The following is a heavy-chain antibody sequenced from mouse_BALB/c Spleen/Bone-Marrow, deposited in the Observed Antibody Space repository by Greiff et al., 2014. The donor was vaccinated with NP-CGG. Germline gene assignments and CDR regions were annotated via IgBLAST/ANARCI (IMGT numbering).Heavy chain of an antibody. V-gene: IGHV5-6*01. CDR2: ISSGGSYT. CDR3: ARQEITTRNAWFAY. Sequence: VQLKESGGDLVKPGGSLKLSCAASGFTFSSYGMSWVRQTPDKRLEWVATISSGGSYTYYPDSVKGRFTISGDNAKNTLYLQMSSLKSEDTAMYYCARQEITTRNAWFAYWGQGTLVTVSA. CDR1: GFTFSSYG. D-gene: IGHD2-4*01. J-gene: IGHJ3*01.